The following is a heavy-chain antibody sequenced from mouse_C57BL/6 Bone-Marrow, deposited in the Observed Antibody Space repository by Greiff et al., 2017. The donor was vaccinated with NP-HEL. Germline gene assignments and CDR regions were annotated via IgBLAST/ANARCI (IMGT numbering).Heavy chain of an antibody. V-gene: IGHV1-69*01. CDR3: ARDWDY. D-gene: IGHD4-1*01. Sequence: QVQLQQPGAELVMPGASVKLSCKASGYTFTSYWMHWVKQRPGQGLEWIGEIDPSDSYTNYNHKFKGKSTLTVDKSSSTAYMQLSSLTSEDSAVYYCARDWDYWGQGTTLTVSS. CDR2: IDPSDSYT. J-gene: IGHJ2*01. CDR1: GYTFTSYW.